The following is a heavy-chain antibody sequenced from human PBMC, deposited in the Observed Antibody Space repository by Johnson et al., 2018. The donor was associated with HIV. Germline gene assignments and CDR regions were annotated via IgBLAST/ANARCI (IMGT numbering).Heavy chain of an antibody. Sequence: QVQLVESGGGVVQPGRSLRLSCAASGFTFSSYAMHWVRQAPGKGLEWVAVISYDGSNKYYAASVKGRITISRDNSKNTLYLQMNSLRAEDTAVYSCAKDEGDGYRHDAFDIWGQGTMVTVSS. CDR3: AKDEGDGYRHDAFDI. D-gene: IGHD5-24*01. J-gene: IGHJ3*02. V-gene: IGHV3-30*04. CDR1: GFTFSSYA. CDR2: ISYDGSNK.